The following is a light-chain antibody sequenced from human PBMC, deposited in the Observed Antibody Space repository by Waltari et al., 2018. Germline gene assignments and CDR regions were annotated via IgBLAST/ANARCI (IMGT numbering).Light chain of an antibody. CDR2: GAS. Sequence: TQSPATLSASPGERATLSCRPSQSVSSNLAWYQQKPGQAPRLLLYGASTRATGIPARFSGSGSVKEFTLTISSLRSEDFAVYYCQQYNNWPLTFGQGTKVEIK. J-gene: IGKJ1*01. CDR3: QQYNNWPLT. V-gene: IGKV3-15*01. CDR1: QSVSSN.